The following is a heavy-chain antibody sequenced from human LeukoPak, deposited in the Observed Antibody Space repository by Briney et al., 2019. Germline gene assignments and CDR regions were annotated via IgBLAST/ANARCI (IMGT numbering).Heavy chain of an antibody. D-gene: IGHD6-19*01. V-gene: IGHV1-2*06. Sequence: ASVKVSCKASGYTFTGYYMHWVRQASGQGLEWMGRINPNSGGTNYAQKFQGRVTMTRDTSISTAYMELSRLRSDDTAVYYCARDHSGWYSDDYFDYWGQGTLVTVSS. CDR2: INPNSGGT. CDR3: ARDHSGWYSDDYFDY. CDR1: GYTFTGYY. J-gene: IGHJ4*02.